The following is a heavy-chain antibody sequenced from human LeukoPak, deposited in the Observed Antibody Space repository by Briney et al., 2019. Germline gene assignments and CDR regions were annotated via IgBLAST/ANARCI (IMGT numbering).Heavy chain of an antibody. D-gene: IGHD2-15*01. J-gene: IGHJ3*02. Sequence: GGSLRLSCAASGFTFSSYWMHWIRQAPGKGLVWVSRIHSDGSSTGYADSVKGRFTISRDNAKNTLYLQMNSLRVEDTAMYYCATGSGHAFDIWGQGAMVSVSS. V-gene: IGHV3-74*01. CDR3: ATGSGHAFDI. CDR2: IHSDGSST. CDR1: GFTFSSYW.